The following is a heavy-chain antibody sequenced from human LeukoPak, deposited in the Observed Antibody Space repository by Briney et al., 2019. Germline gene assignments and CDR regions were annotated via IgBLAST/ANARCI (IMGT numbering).Heavy chain of an antibody. D-gene: IGHD4/OR15-4a*01. V-gene: IGHV3-33*01. CDR2: IWYDGSNK. Sequence: GGSLRLSCAASGFTFSSYGMHWVRQAPGKGLEWVAVIWYDGSNKYYADSVKGRFTISRDNSKNTLYLQMNSLRAEDTAVYYCAREGLYGANSFDYWGQGTLVTVSS. J-gene: IGHJ4*02. CDR1: GFTFSSYG. CDR3: AREGLYGANSFDY.